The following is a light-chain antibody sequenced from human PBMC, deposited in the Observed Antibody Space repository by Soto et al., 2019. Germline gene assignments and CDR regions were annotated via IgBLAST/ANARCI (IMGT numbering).Light chain of an antibody. CDR2: GNS. J-gene: IGLJ1*01. V-gene: IGLV1-40*01. CDR1: SSNIGAGYD. CDR3: QSYDSSLSCLYV. Sequence: QAVVTQPPSVSGAPGQRVTISCTGSSSNIGAGYDVHWYQQLPGTAPKLLIYGNSNRPSGVPDRFSGSKSGTSASLAITGLQAEDEADYYCQSYDSSLSCLYVFGTGTKLTVL.